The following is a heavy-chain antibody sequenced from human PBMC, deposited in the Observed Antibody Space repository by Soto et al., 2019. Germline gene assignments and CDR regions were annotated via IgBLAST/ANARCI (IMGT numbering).Heavy chain of an antibody. CDR2: IYYSGST. J-gene: IGHJ6*03. V-gene: IGHV4-59*01. CDR1: GGSISSYY. CDR3: ARGRPQKGGYCSSTSCYSYYYYYMDV. Sequence: QVQLQESGPGLVKPSETLSLTCTVSGGSISSYYWSWIRQPPGKGLEWIGYIYYSGSTNYNPSLKSRGTISVDTSKTQFSLKLSSVTAADTAVYYCARGRPQKGGYCSSTSCYSYYYYYMDVWGKGTTVTVSS. D-gene: IGHD2-2*01.